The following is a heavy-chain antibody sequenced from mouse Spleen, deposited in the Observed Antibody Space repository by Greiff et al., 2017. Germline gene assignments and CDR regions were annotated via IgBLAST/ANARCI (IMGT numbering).Heavy chain of an antibody. CDR1: GYSITSDYA. J-gene: IGHJ2*01. D-gene: IGHD3-3*01. Sequence: EVKLQESGPGLVKPSQSLSLTCTVTGYSITSDYAWNWIRQFPGNKLEWMGYISYSGSTSYNPSLKSRISITRDTSKNQFFLQLNSVTTEDTATYYCARGLGCFDYWGQGTTLTVSS. V-gene: IGHV3-2*02. CDR2: ISYSGST. CDR3: ARGLGCFDY.